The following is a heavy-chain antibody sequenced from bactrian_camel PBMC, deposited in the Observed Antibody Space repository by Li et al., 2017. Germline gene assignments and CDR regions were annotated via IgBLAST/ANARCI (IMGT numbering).Heavy chain of an antibody. CDR2: IDGDGTT. V-gene: IGHV3S9*01. J-gene: IGHJ4*01. Sequence: HVQLVESGGGSVEAGGSLRLSCSVSGYSCNSCSLGWVRQAPGQEREGVAAIDGDGTTDYADSVKGRFTISRGSTKNTVSLQMNDLKPENTAMYSCNLNGTNLCADYNSRIQGTQVTVS. D-gene: IGHD2*01. CDR1: GYSCNSCS.